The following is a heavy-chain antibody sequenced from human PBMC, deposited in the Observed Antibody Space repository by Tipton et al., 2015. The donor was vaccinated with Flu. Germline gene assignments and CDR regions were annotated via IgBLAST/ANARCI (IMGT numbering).Heavy chain of an antibody. V-gene: IGHV3-53*01. Sequence: GSLRLSCAASGFTVSTNYMSWVRQAPGKGLEWVSTIYSGGSTYYADSVKGRFSISRDNSNNTVYLQLNSLRAEDTAVYFCAREIRYSDRTLDYYGMDVWGQGTTVTAS. CDR3: AREIRYSDRTLDYYGMDV. D-gene: IGHD1-14*01. CDR1: GFTVSTNY. J-gene: IGHJ6*02. CDR2: IYSGGST.